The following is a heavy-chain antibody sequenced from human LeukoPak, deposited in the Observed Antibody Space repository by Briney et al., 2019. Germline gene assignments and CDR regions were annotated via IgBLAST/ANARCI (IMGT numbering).Heavy chain of an antibody. CDR1: GGSISSGSYY. CDR2: IYTSGST. V-gene: IGHV4-61*02. Sequence: PSETLSLTCTVSGGSISSGSYYWSWIWQPAGKGLEWIGRIYTSGSTNYNPSLKSRVTISVDTSKNQFSLKLSSVTAADTAVYYCARAVIAAAGTYYYYYMDVWGKGTTATVSS. D-gene: IGHD6-13*01. J-gene: IGHJ6*03. CDR3: ARAVIAAAGTYYYYYMDV.